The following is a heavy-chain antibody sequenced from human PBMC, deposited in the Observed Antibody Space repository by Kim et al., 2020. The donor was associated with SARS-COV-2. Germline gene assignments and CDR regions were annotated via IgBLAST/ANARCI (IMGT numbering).Heavy chain of an antibody. CDR1: GFTFNTYG. D-gene: IGHD3-10*01. V-gene: IGHV3-48*02. CDR2: ISSSSRTI. CDR3: ARDLGKVRGVISIYY. Sequence: GGSLRLSCAASGFTFNTYGMIWVRQAPGKGLEWLSYISSSSRTINYADSVKGRFAISRDNAKNSLYLQMNSLRDEDTAVYYCARDLGKVRGVISIYYWC. J-gene: IGHJ4*01.